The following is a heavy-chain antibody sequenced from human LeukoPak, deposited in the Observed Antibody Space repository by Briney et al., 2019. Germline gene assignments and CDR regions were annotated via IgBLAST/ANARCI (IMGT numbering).Heavy chain of an antibody. J-gene: IGHJ4*02. Sequence: SETLSLTCTVSGDSISNYYWSWIRQPPGKGLEWIGYIYYSESTNYNPSLKSRVTISTDTSKSQFSLNLRSVTAEDTGIYYCARGRCRNSGCRPYFDYWGQGTQVTVSS. D-gene: IGHD2/OR15-2a*01. CDR3: ARGRCRNSGCRPYFDY. CDR2: IYYSEST. V-gene: IGHV4-59*01. CDR1: GDSISNYY.